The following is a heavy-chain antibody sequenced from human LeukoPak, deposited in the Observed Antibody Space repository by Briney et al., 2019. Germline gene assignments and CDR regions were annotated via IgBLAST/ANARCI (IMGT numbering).Heavy chain of an antibody. J-gene: IGHJ3*02. D-gene: IGHD5-18*01. V-gene: IGHV4-59*01. Sequence: SETLSLTCTVSGGSISSYYWSWIRQPPGKGLEWIGYISYSGSTNYNPSLKGRVTVSVETSKNQFSLKLSSVTAADTAVYYCATTGYRGFDIWGQGTMVTVSS. CDR3: ATTGYRGFDI. CDR1: GGSISSYY. CDR2: ISYSGST.